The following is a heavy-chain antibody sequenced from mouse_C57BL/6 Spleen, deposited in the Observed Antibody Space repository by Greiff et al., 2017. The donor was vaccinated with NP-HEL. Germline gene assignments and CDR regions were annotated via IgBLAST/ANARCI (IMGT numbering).Heavy chain of an antibody. CDR2: ILPGSGST. CDR3: ARGSYPDWAMDY. J-gene: IGHJ4*01. Sequence: VQLQQSGAELMKPGASVKLSCKATGYTFTGYWIEWVKQRPGHGLEWIGAILPGSGSTNYHEKFKGKATFTADTASNTAYMQLSSLTTEYSAIYYCARGSYPDWAMDYWGQGTSVTVSS. V-gene: IGHV1-9*01. D-gene: IGHD1-1*01. CDR1: GYTFTGYW.